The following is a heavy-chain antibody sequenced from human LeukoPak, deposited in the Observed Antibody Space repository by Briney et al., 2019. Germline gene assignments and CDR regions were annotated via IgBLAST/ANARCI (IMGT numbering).Heavy chain of an antibody. Sequence: GSLRLSCAASGFTFSSYAMSWVRQAPGKGLEWVSAISGSGGSTYYADSVKGRFTISRDNSKNTLYLQMNSLRAEDTAVYYCAKGGGSYDWSYYYGMDVWGQGTTVTVSS. CDR1: GFTFSSYA. CDR3: AKGGGSYDWSYYYGMDV. J-gene: IGHJ6*02. D-gene: IGHD1-26*01. V-gene: IGHV3-23*01. CDR2: ISGSGGST.